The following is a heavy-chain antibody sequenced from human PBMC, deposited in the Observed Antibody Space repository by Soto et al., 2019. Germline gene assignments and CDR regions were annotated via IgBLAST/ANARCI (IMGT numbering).Heavy chain of an antibody. D-gene: IGHD3-10*01. J-gene: IGHJ6*03. CDR2: ISGSGGST. CDR3: AHTPGMVRGVTGHYYYQYTDV. CDR1: GFTFSSHA. Sequence: EVQLLESGGGVVQPGGSLRLSCAASGFTFSSHAMTWVRQAPGKGLEWVSVISGSGGSTYYAGSVKGRFTMSRDNSNNTRYLQMNSLRAEDTAIYYCAHTPGMVRGVTGHYYYQYTDVWGKGTTVTVSS. V-gene: IGHV3-23*01.